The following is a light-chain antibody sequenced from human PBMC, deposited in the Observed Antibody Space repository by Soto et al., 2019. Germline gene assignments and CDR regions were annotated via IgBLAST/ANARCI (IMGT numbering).Light chain of an antibody. Sequence: QAVVTQPPSVSGAPGQRVTISCTGSSSNIGAGYDVHWYQQLPGTAPKLLIYGNSNRPSGVPDRFSGSKSGTSASLAITGLQAEDEADYYCQSYDSSLREVEFGGGTKVTVL. V-gene: IGLV1-40*01. CDR3: QSYDSSLREVE. J-gene: IGLJ2*01. CDR1: SSNIGAGYD. CDR2: GNS.